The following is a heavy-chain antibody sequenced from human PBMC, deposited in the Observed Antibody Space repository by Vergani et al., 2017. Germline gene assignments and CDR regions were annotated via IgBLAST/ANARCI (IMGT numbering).Heavy chain of an antibody. CDR2: ISYDGSNK. CDR1: GFTFSSYG. D-gene: IGHD6-13*01. V-gene: IGHV3-30*03. Sequence: QVQLVESGGGVVQPGRSLRLSCAASGFTFSSYGMHWVRQAPGKGLEWVAVISYDGSNKYYADSVKGRFTISRDNAKNSLYLQMNSLRAEDTAVYYCATAAGEAGAFDIWGQGTMVTVSS. CDR3: ATAAGEAGAFDI. J-gene: IGHJ3*02.